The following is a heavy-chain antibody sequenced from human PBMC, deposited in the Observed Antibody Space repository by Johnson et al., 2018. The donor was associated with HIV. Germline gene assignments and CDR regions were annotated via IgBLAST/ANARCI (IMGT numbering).Heavy chain of an antibody. J-gene: IGHJ3*02. CDR1: GFTFSSYA. CDR3: AKDTGYARSGYLMGDAFDI. D-gene: IGHD3-22*01. V-gene: IGHV3-30*04. Sequence: QVQLVESGGGVVQPGRSLRLSCVASGFTFSSYAMHWVRQAPGKGLEWVAVISYDVSNKYYADSVKGRFTISRDNSKNTLYLQMNILRAEDTAVYYCAKDTGYARSGYLMGDAFDICGQGTMVTVSS. CDR2: ISYDVSNK.